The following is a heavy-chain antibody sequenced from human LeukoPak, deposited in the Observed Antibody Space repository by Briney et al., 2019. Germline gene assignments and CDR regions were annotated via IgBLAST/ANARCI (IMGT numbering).Heavy chain of an antibody. CDR1: GFTFSGSA. Sequence: GGSLRLSCAASGFTFSGSAMHWVRQASGKGLEWVGRIRSKANSYATAYAASVKGRFTISRDDSKNTAYLQMNSLQTEDTAVYYCTKGLDCSSTSCLWNYYYYYMDVWGKGTTVTISS. CDR2: IRSKANSYAT. J-gene: IGHJ6*03. CDR3: TKGLDCSSTSCLWNYYYYYMDV. D-gene: IGHD2-2*01. V-gene: IGHV3-73*01.